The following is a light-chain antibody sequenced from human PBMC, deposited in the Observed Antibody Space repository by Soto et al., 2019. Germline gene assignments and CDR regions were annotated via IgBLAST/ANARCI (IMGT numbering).Light chain of an antibody. Sequence: EIVLTQSPGTLSLSPGERATLSCRASQSVSSNYLGWYQQKPGQAPRLLIYGASSRATVIPDRFSGSGSGTDFTLTIRRLEPEDFAVYYCQQYHDSPYTFGQGTKVEIK. J-gene: IGKJ2*01. CDR3: QQYHDSPYT. CDR2: GAS. V-gene: IGKV3-20*01. CDR1: QSVSSNY.